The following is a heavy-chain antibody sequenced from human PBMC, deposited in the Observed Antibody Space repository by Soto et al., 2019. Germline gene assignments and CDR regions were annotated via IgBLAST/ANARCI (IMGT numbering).Heavy chain of an antibody. V-gene: IGHV1-3*01. D-gene: IGHD2-15*01. CDR1: GYTFTIYA. CDR2: INAGNGNT. Sequence: GASVKVSCKASGYTFTIYAMHWVRQAPGQRLEWMGWINAGNGNTKYSQKFQGRVTITRDTSASTAYMELSSLRSEDTAVYYCARDVCSGGSCYNQKINWFDPWGQGTLVTVSS. CDR3: ARDVCSGGSCYNQKINWFDP. J-gene: IGHJ5*02.